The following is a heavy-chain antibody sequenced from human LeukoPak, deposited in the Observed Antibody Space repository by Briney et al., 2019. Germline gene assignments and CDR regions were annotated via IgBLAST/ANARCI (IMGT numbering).Heavy chain of an antibody. CDR1: GSTVTSSG. J-gene: IGHJ6*02. Sequence: PGGSVSPSCAASGSTVTSSGMHSVRQAPGKGLEWVAVISYDGSNKYYADSVKGRFTISRDNSKNTLYLQMNSLRAEDTAVYYCVQVVAAKDYYYYGMDVWGQGATVTVSS. CDR3: VQVVAAKDYYYYGMDV. V-gene: IGHV3-30*03. CDR2: ISYDGSNK. D-gene: IGHD2-15*01.